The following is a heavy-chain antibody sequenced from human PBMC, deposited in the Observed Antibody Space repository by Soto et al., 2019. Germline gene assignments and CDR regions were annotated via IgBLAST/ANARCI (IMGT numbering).Heavy chain of an antibody. CDR3: ARALVLTGIQGWYFDL. D-gene: IGHD1-1*01. CDR2: IHHSGGT. CDR1: GYAISSGYY. J-gene: IGHJ2*01. V-gene: IGHV4-38-2*01. Sequence: SETLSLTCAVSGYAISSGYYWGWIRQPPGKGLEWIGSIHHSGGTYYNPSLKSRVTISVDKSKNQFSLRLSSVTAADTAVYYCARALVLTGIQGWYFDLWGRGTLVTVSS.